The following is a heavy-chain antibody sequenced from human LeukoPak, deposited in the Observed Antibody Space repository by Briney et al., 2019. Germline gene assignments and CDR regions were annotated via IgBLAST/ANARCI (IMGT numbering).Heavy chain of an antibody. CDR2: INHSGST. D-gene: IGHD2-21*02. V-gene: IGHV4-34*01. CDR1: GGSISSYY. CDR3: ARVYCGGDCWYAFDI. Sequence: SETLSLTCTVSGGSISSYYWSWIRQPPGKGLEWIGEINHSGSTNYNPSLKSRVTISVDTSKNQFSLKLSSVTAADTAVYYCARVYCGGDCWYAFDIWGQGTMVTVSS. J-gene: IGHJ3*02.